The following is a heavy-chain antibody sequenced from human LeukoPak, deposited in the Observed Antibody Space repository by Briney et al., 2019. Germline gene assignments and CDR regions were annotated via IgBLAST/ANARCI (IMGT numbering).Heavy chain of an antibody. CDR3: GILAAAGRGPRN. V-gene: IGHV3-74*01. CDR1: GFTFSDYW. Sequence: GGSLRLSCAVSGFTFSDYWMHWVRQVPGKGLVWVSRINSDGSSTSYADSVKGRFTVSRDNAKNTLFLQMNSLRAEDTAVYYCGILAAAGRGPRNWGQGTLVTVSS. J-gene: IGHJ4*02. D-gene: IGHD6-13*01. CDR2: INSDGSST.